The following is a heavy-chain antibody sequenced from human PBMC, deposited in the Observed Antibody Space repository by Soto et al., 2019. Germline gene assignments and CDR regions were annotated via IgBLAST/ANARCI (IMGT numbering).Heavy chain of an antibody. Sequence: PGGSLRLSCAASGFTFSSYAMSWVRQAPGKGLEWVSAIGGSGGSTYYADSVKGRFTISRDNSKNTLYLQMNSLRAEDTAVYYCAKDVPSSGWHLEDGPAFDIWGQGTMVTVSS. CDR2: IGGSGGST. J-gene: IGHJ3*02. CDR1: GFTFSSYA. V-gene: IGHV3-23*01. D-gene: IGHD6-19*01. CDR3: AKDVPSSGWHLEDGPAFDI.